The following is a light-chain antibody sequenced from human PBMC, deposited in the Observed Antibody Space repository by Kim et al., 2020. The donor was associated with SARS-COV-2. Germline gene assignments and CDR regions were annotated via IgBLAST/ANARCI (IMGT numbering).Light chain of an antibody. V-gene: IGKV3-20*01. J-gene: IGKJ1*01. CDR2: GAS. CDR1: QSVSSSD. Sequence: EIVLTQSPGTLSLSPGERATLSCRASQSVSSSDGAWYQQKPDPPPRLLFYGASTTAAGTPDRIGGGGSGTDSILTSSRLEPEDVAVFYCQKNGSTRTFGQGTKVDIK. CDR3: QKNGSTRT.